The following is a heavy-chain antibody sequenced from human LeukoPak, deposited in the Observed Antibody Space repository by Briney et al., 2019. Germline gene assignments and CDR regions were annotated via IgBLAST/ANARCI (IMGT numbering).Heavy chain of an antibody. J-gene: IGHJ4*02. CDR2: INPNSGGT. CDR3: AREDRGYDSSGYYNY. V-gene: IGHV1-2*02. CDR1: GYTFTGYY. Sequence: GASVKVSCKASGYTFTGYYMHWVRQAPGQGLEWMGWINPNSGGTNYAQKFQGRVTMTRDTSISTAYMELSRLRSDDTPVYYCAREDRGYDSSGYYNYWGQGTLVTVSS. D-gene: IGHD3-22*01.